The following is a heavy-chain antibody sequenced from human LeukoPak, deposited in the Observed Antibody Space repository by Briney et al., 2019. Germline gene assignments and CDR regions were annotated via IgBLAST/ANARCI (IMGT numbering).Heavy chain of an antibody. J-gene: IGHJ3*02. Sequence: SETLSLTCTVSGGSISMQYWSWIRQPPGKGLEWVGYIYYCGSTNYNPSLKSRVPISLDTSKNQFSLKLSSVTAADTAVYYCARDVVYSSSWYQYYAFDIWGQGTMVTVSS. CDR3: ARDVVYSSSWYQYYAFDI. D-gene: IGHD6-13*01. CDR2: IYYCGST. V-gene: IGHV4-59*11. CDR1: GGSISMQY.